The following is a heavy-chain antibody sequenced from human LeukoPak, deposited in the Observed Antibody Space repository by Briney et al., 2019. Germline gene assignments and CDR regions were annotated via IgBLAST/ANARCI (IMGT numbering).Heavy chain of an antibody. J-gene: IGHJ4*02. CDR1: GFTFSDYY. Sequence: GGSLRLSCAASGFTFSDYYMSWIRQAPVKGLEWVSYISSSGSTIYYADSVKGRFTISRDNAKNSLYLQMNSLRAEDTAVYYCARDPFPLYYYDSSGLDWGQGTLVTVSS. V-gene: IGHV3-11*01. D-gene: IGHD3-22*01. CDR3: ARDPFPLYYYDSSGLD. CDR2: ISSSGSTI.